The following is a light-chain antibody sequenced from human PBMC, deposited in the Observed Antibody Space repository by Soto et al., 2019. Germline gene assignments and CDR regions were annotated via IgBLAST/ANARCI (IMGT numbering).Light chain of an antibody. CDR2: EVS. V-gene: IGLV2-23*02. CDR1: SSDVGSYNL. CDR3: CSYAGSPTFVI. Sequence: QSALTQPASVSGSPGQSITIPCTGASSDVGSYNLVSWYQQHPGKAPKLMIYEVSRRPSGISNRFSGSKSGNTASLTISGLQAEDEADYYCCSYAGSPTFVIFGGGTKVTDL. J-gene: IGLJ2*01.